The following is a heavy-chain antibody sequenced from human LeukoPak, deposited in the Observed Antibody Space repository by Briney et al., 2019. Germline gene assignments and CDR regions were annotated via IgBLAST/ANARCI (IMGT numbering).Heavy chain of an antibody. V-gene: IGHV1-69*05. CDR1: GGTFSSYA. J-gene: IGHJ4*02. Sequence: SVKVSCKASGGTFSSYAISWVRQAPGQGLEWMGGIIPIFGTANYAQKFQGRVTITTDESTSTAYMELSSLRSGDTAVYYCAGAIYCSSTSCYPGDYWGQGTLVTVSS. D-gene: IGHD2-2*01. CDR3: AGAIYCSSTSCYPGDY. CDR2: IIPIFGTA.